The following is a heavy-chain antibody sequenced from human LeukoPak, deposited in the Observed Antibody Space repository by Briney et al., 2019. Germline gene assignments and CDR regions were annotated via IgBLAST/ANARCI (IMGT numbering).Heavy chain of an antibody. V-gene: IGHV3-30*02. CDR2: IRYDGSNK. CDR1: GFTFSSYG. D-gene: IGHD4-17*01. CDR3: AKEVIGYDYGDSTLDY. J-gene: IGHJ4*02. Sequence: GGSLRLSCAASGFTFSSYGMHWVRQAPGKGLEWVAFIRYDGSNKYYADSVKGRFTISRDNSKNTLYLQMNSLRAEDTAVYYCAKEVIGYDYGDSTLDYWGQGTLVTVSS.